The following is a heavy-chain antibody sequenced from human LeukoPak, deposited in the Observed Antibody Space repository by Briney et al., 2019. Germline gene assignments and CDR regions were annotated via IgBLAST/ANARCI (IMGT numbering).Heavy chain of an antibody. V-gene: IGHV4-4*02. CDR1: GGSISSSNW. Sequence: PSETLSLTCAVSGGSISSSNWWSWIRQPPGKGLEWIGEIYHSGSTNYNPSLKSRVTISVDKSKTQFSLKLSSVTAADTAVYYCARGPRFGELLWHWFDPWGQGTLVTVSS. CDR3: ARGPRFGELLWHWFDP. CDR2: IYHSGST. J-gene: IGHJ5*02. D-gene: IGHD3-10*01.